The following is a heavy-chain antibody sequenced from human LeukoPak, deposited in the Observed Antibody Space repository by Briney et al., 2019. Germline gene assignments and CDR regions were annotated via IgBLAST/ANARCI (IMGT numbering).Heavy chain of an antibody. Sequence: GRSLRLSCVASGFRFHEYAVHWVRLAPGKGLEWVSGISWNNGSIGYADSVKGRFTISRDNAKNSLYLQMYSLRVEDTAFYYCARGSFTWNDLFDYWGQGTLVTVSS. CDR1: GFRFHEYA. CDR2: ISWNNGSI. J-gene: IGHJ4*02. CDR3: ARGSFTWNDLFDY. D-gene: IGHD1-1*01. V-gene: IGHV3-9*01.